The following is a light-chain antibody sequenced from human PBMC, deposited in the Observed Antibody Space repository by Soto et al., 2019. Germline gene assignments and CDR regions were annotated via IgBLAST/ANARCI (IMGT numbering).Light chain of an antibody. Sequence: QPVLTQPASGSGSHGQSSAISCIGVRTDGDGHDYVSWYQQHPGQAPQLIIYDVYNRPSGVSDRFSGSKSGNTASLVISGLQAEDEADYFCTSYTASSPFYVFGAGTKVTVL. V-gene: IGLV2-14*03. CDR2: DVY. CDR3: TSYTASSPFYV. CDR1: RTDGDGHDY. J-gene: IGLJ1*01.